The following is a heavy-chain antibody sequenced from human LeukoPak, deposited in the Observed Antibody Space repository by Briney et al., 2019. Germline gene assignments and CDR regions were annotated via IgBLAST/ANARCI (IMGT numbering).Heavy chain of an antibody. D-gene: IGHD6-19*01. Sequence: ASVKVSCKASGYTFTSYYMRWVRQAPGQGLEWMGIINPSGGSTSYAQKFQGRVTMTRDTSTSTVYMELSSLRSEDTAVYYCARDRGSGWEVYGMDVWGKGTTVIVSS. CDR2: INPSGGST. CDR1: GYTFTSYY. V-gene: IGHV1-46*01. J-gene: IGHJ6*04. CDR3: ARDRGSGWEVYGMDV.